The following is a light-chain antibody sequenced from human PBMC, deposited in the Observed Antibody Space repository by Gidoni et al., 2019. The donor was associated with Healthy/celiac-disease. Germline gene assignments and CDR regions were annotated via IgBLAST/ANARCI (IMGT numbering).Light chain of an antibody. V-gene: IGLV5-45*02. CDR3: MIWHSSAWV. J-gene: IGLJ3*02. CDR1: SGITVGTYR. CDR2: YKSDSAK. Sequence: QAVLTEQYSRSAPPGAAARRNCTLRSGITVGTYRIYWYQQKPGSPPQYLLRYKSDSAKQQGSGVPSRFSGSNAASANAGLFLISGLQSEDEADYYCMIWHSSAWVFGGGTKLTVL.